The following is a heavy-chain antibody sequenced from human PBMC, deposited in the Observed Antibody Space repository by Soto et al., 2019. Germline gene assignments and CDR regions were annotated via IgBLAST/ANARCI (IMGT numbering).Heavy chain of an antibody. CDR1: GFTFSNAW. CDR2: IKSKTDGGTT. V-gene: IGHV3-15*07. CDR3: TTAYYDFWSGYFHRYGMDV. Sequence: GGSLRLSCAASGFTFSNAWMNWVRQAPGKGLEWVGRIKSKTDGGTTDYAAPVKGRFTISRDDSKNTLYLQMNSLKTEDTAVYYCTTAYYDFWSGYFHRYGMDVWGQGTTVTVSS. D-gene: IGHD3-3*01. J-gene: IGHJ6*02.